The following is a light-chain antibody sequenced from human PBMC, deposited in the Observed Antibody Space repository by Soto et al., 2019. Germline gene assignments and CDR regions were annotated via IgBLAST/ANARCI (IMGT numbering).Light chain of an antibody. CDR3: CSYAGSSTWV. V-gene: IGLV2-23*01. CDR2: EGS. Sequence: QSALTQPASVSGSPGQSITISCTGTSSDVGSDNLVSWYQQHPGKAPKLMMYEGSKRPSGVSNRFSGSKSGNTASLTISGLQAEDEADYYCCSYAGSSTWVFGVGTKLTVL. CDR1: SSDVGSDNL. J-gene: IGLJ3*02.